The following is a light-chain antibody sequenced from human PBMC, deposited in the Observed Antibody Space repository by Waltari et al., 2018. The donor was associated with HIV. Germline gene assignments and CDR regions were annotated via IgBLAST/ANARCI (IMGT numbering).Light chain of an antibody. CDR1: QHISTS. CDR3: QQTYETVVT. Sequence: DIQMTQSPSSLSASVGDRVTITCRASQHISTSLTWYQQTPVKAPKLLIFGASLLQSGVPSRFTASGSGTDFTLTINSLQPEDFATYFCQQTYETVVTFGGGTKVDIK. CDR2: GAS. J-gene: IGKJ4*01. V-gene: IGKV1-39*01.